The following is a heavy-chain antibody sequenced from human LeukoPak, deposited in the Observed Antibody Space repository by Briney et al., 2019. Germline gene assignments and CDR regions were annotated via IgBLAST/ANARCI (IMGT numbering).Heavy chain of an antibody. CDR2: IYYSGST. Sequence: PSETLSLTCTVSGGSISSYYWSWIRHPPGKGLEGIGYIYYSGSTNYNPSLKSRVTISVDTSKNQFSLKLSSVTAADTAVYYCARIDSSGYYYFDYWGQGTLVTVSS. D-gene: IGHD3-22*01. CDR1: GGSISSYY. CDR3: ARIDSSGYYYFDY. J-gene: IGHJ4*02. V-gene: IGHV4-59*08.